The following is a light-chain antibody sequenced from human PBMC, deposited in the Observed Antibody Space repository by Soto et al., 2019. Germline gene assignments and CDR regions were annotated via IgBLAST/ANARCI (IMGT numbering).Light chain of an antibody. Sequence: DIQMTQSPSTLSASVGDRVTITCRASQSISIWLAWYQQKPGKAPKLLIYKASSLESGVPSRFSGSGSGTEFTLTINSLKPDDFATYYCQQYNSDSTFGQGTKVEIK. CDR2: KAS. V-gene: IGKV1-5*03. CDR1: QSISIW. CDR3: QQYNSDST. J-gene: IGKJ1*01.